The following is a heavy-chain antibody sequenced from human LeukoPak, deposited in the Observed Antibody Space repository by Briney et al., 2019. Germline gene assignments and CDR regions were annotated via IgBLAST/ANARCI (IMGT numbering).Heavy chain of an antibody. V-gene: IGHV1-69*01. Sequence: SVKVSCKASGGTFSSYAISWVRQAPGQGLEWMGGIIPIFGTANYAQKFQGRVTITADESTSTAYMELSSLRSEDTAAYYCARGGYCSGGSCYSDYYGMDVRGQGTTVTVSS. J-gene: IGHJ6*02. CDR3: ARGGYCSGGSCYSDYYGMDV. CDR2: IIPIFGTA. D-gene: IGHD2-15*01. CDR1: GGTFSSYA.